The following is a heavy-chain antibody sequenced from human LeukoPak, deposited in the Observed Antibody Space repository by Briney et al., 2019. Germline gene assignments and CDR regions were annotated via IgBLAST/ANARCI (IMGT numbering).Heavy chain of an antibody. D-gene: IGHD6-19*01. V-gene: IGHV3-23*01. CDR2: IRASGGST. Sequence: GGSLRLSCAASGFTFSSYAMSWARQAPGKGLEWVSAIRASGGSTFYADSVRGRFTISRDNSKNTLDLQMNNLRAEDTAVYYCASSSSGWYNFDYWGQGTLVTVSS. J-gene: IGHJ4*02. CDR3: ASSSSGWYNFDY. CDR1: GFTFSSYA.